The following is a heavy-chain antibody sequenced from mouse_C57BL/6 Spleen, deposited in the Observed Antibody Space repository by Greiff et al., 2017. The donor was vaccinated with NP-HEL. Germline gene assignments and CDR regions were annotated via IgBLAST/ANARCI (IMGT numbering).Heavy chain of an antibody. Sequence: EVQLQQSGPELVKPGASVKISCKASGYTFTDYYMNWVKQSHGKSLEWIGDINPNNGGTSYNQKFKGKATLTVDKSSSTAYMELRSLTSEDSAVYYCARSLLLRSYWYFDVWGTGTTVTVSS. CDR2: INPNNGGT. V-gene: IGHV1-26*01. D-gene: IGHD1-1*01. CDR1: GYTFTDYY. J-gene: IGHJ1*03. CDR3: ARSLLLRSYWYFDV.